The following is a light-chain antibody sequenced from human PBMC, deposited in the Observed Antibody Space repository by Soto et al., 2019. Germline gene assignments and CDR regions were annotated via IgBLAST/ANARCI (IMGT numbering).Light chain of an antibody. CDR1: QSINTW. CDR3: QLYSIDSRT. CDR2: EGS. V-gene: IGKV1-5*03. Sequence: DIQMTQSPSTLSASVGDRVTITCRASQSINTWLAWYQQKPGEAPKLLIYEGSTLERGVPSSFSGSGSGTEFTLTISSLQPGDSATFFCQLYSIDSRTFGQGTNVEVK. J-gene: IGKJ1*01.